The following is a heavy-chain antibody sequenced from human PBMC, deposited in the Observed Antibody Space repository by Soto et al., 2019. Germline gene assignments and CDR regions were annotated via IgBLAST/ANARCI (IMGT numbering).Heavy chain of an antibody. CDR2: IKQDGSEK. Sequence: PGGSLRLSCAASGFTFSSYWMSWVRQAPGKGLEWVANIKQDGSEKYYADSVKGRFTISRDNSKNTLYLQMNSLRAEDTAVYYCARDLGLGYSSGWPLPYGMDVWGQGTTVTVSS. CDR3: ARDLGLGYSSGWPLPYGMDV. D-gene: IGHD6-19*01. CDR1: GFTFSSYW. J-gene: IGHJ6*02. V-gene: IGHV3-7*01.